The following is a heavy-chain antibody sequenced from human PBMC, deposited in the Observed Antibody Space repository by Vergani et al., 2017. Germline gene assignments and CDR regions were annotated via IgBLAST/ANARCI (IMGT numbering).Heavy chain of an antibody. CDR3: AESRVGMATMGGLDAFDI. CDR2: IIPIFGTA. D-gene: IGHD5-24*01. Sequence: QVQLVQSGAEVKKPGSSVKVSCKASGGTFSSYAISWVRQAPGQGLEWMGGIIPIFGTANYAQKFQGRVTITADESTSTAYMELSSLRSEDTAVYYCAESRVGMATMGGLDAFDIWGQGTMVTVSS. CDR1: GGTFSSYA. J-gene: IGHJ3*02. V-gene: IGHV1-69*01.